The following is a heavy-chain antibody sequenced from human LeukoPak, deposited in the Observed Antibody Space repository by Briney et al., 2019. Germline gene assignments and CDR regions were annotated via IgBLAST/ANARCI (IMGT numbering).Heavy chain of an antibody. CDR3: ARVSQGYVQYSDY. CDR2: IYYSGST. J-gene: IGHJ4*02. Sequence: PSETLSLTCTVSGGSISSSSYYWGWIRQPPGKGLEWIGSIYYSGSTYYNPSLKSRVTISVDTSKNQFSLKLSSVTAADTAVYYCARVSQGYVQYSDYWGQGTLVTVSS. V-gene: IGHV4-39*01. D-gene: IGHD5-12*01. CDR1: GGSISSSSYY.